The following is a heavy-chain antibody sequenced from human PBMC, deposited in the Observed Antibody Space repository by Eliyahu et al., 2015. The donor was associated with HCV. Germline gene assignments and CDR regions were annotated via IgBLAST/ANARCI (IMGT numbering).Heavy chain of an antibody. Sequence: QVQLQESGPGLVNPSQTLSLXCAVSGDSINSRNXYWTWVRQPAGKGLEWIGHFYTSGTTTYNYNASLKSRATISMDTSKNQFSLNLTSVTAADTAVYYCARIEVMAGKDDWGQGTVVTVSS. CDR3: ARIEVMAGKDD. J-gene: IGHJ4*02. D-gene: IGHD5-24*01. CDR2: FYTSGTTTY. V-gene: IGHV4-61*02. CDR1: GDSINSRNXY.